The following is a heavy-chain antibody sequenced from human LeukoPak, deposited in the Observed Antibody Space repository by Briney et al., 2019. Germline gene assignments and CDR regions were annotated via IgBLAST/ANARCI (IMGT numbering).Heavy chain of an antibody. V-gene: IGHV3-7*05. CDR2: IKQDGSEK. CDR3: AGGTGMDV. D-gene: IGHD1-1*01. CDR1: GVTFSSYW. J-gene: IGHJ6*02. Sequence: GGSLRLSCAASGVTFSSYWMNWVRQAPGKGLEWVAGIKQDGSEKYYVDFVKGRFSISRDNAKNSLYLQMNSLGADDTAVYYCAGGTGMDVWGQGAPVTVSS.